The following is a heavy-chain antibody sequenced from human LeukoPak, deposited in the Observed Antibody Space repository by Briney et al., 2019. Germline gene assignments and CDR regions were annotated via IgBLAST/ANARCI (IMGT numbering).Heavy chain of an antibody. CDR2: IYYSGST. Sequence: SETLSLTCAVSGGSISSGGYSWSWIRQPPGKGLEWIGYIYYSGSTNYNPSLKSRVTISVDTSKNQFSLKLSSVTAADTAVYYCARVGSGWGRYFDLWGRGTLVTVSS. CDR1: GGSISSGGYS. J-gene: IGHJ2*01. D-gene: IGHD6-19*01. V-gene: IGHV4-61*08. CDR3: ARVGSGWGRYFDL.